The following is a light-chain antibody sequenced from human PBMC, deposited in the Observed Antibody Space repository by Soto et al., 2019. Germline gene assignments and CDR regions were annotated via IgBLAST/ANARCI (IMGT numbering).Light chain of an antibody. CDR2: DAS. CDR1: QSVSSY. V-gene: IGKV3D-15*01. CDR3: QQYISYPIT. Sequence: EIVMTQSPATLSVSPGEKATLSCRASQSVSSYLAWYQQKPGQAPRLLIYDASNRATGIPARFSGSGSGTEFTLTISSLQPEDFATYYCQQYISYPITFGQGTRLEI. J-gene: IGKJ5*01.